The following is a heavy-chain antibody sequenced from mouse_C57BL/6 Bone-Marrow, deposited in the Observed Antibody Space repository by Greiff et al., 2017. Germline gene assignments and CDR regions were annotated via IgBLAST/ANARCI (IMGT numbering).Heavy chain of an antibody. CDR3: AGYYYGMAMDY. CDR1: GYSFTGYY. Sequence: EVQLVESGPELVKPGASVKISCKASGYSFTGYYMNWLKQSPEKSLEWIGEINPSTGGTTYNQKFKAKATLTVDKSSSTAYMQLTSLTSEDSAVYYCAGYYYGMAMDYWGQGTSVTVSS. V-gene: IGHV1-42*01. CDR2: INPSTGGT. D-gene: IGHD1-1*01. J-gene: IGHJ4*01.